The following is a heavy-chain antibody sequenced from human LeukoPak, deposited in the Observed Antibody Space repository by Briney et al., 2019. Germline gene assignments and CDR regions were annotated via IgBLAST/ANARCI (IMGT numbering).Heavy chain of an antibody. CDR2: INWNGGST. CDR3: ARDKATAAEVGY. V-gene: IGHV3-20*04. J-gene: IGHJ4*02. CDR1: GFTFDDYG. D-gene: IGHD6-13*01. Sequence: PGGSLRLSCAASGFTFDDYGMSWVRQAPGKGLEWVSGINWNGGSTGYADSVKGRFTISRDNAKNSLYLQMSSLRAEDTAVYYCARDKATAAEVGYWGQGTLVTVSS.